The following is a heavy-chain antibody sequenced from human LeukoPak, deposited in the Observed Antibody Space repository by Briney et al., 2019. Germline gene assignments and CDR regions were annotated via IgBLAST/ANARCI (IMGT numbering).Heavy chain of an antibody. CDR2: ISSNGGST. J-gene: IGHJ4*02. CDR3: ARVSDYGDYGADY. D-gene: IGHD4-17*01. V-gene: IGHV3-64*01. Sequence: GGSLRLSCAASGFTFSSYAMHWVRQAPGKGLEYVSAISSNGGSTYCANSVKGRFTISRDNSKNTLYLQMGSLRAEDMAVYYCARVSDYGDYGADYWGQGTLVTVSS. CDR1: GFTFSSYA.